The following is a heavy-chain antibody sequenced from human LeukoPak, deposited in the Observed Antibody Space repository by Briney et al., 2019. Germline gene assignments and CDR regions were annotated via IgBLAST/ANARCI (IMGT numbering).Heavy chain of an antibody. Sequence: VASVKVSCNASGYTFTGYYMHWVRQAPGQGLEWMGWINPNSGGTNYAQKFQGRVTMTRDTSISTAYMELSRLRSDDTAVYYCARELKAEWELPKFDYWGQGTLVTVSS. CDR2: INPNSGGT. CDR3: ARELKAEWELPKFDY. V-gene: IGHV1-2*02. J-gene: IGHJ4*02. D-gene: IGHD1-26*01. CDR1: GYTFTGYY.